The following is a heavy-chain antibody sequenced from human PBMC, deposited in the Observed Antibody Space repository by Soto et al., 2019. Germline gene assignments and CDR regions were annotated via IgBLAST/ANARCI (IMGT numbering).Heavy chain of an antibody. Sequence: AAVKVSCKASGGTFSSYAISWVRQAPGQGLEWMGGIIPIFGTANYAQKFQGRVTITADKSTSTAYMEQSSLRSEDTAIYYCARTMTTVTRWGMDVWGQGTTVTVSS. CDR3: ARTMTTVTRWGMDV. CDR1: GGTFSSYA. J-gene: IGHJ6*02. CDR2: IIPIFGTA. D-gene: IGHD4-17*01. V-gene: IGHV1-69*06.